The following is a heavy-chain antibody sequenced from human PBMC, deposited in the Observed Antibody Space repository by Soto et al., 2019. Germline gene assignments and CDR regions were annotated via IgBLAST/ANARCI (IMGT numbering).Heavy chain of an antibody. CDR2: IYYSGST. CDR1: GGSISSSSYY. CDR3: SADYGETLDY. Sequence: SETLSLTCTVSGGSISSSSYYWGWIRQPPGKGLEWIGSIYYSGSTYYNPSLKSRVTISVDTSKNQFSLKLSSVTAADTAVYYCSADYGETLDYWGQGTLVTVSS. J-gene: IGHJ4*02. D-gene: IGHD4-17*01. V-gene: IGHV4-39*01.